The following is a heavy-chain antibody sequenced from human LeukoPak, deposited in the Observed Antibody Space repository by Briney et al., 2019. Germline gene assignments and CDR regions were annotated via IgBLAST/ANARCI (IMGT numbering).Heavy chain of an antibody. D-gene: IGHD5-18*01. CDR2: IYYSGST. CDR1: GGSISSYY. V-gene: IGHV4-59*08. CDR3: AMSRKRGYSYGYTGFWLRNEKRFDY. Sequence: SETLSLTCTVSGGSISSYYWSWIRQPPGKGLEWIGYIYYSGSTNYNPSLKSRVTISVDTSKNQFSLKLSSVTAADTAVYYCAMSRKRGYSYGYTGFWLRNEKRFDYWGQGTLVTVSS. J-gene: IGHJ4*02.